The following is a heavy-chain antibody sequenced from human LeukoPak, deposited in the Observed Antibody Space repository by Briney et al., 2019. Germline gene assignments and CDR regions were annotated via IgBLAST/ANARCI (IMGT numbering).Heavy chain of an antibody. J-gene: IGHJ3*01. V-gene: IGHV3-23*01. CDR1: GFTFSSYA. CDR3: AKGSSSGSYYNHAFDV. CDR2: IVGSGGIT. D-gene: IGHD3-10*01. Sequence: GGSLRLSCAVSGFTFSSYAMSWVRQAPGKGLEWVSGIVGSGGITYYADSVKGRVTISRDKSKNTVYLQMDSLRAEDTAVYYCAKGSSSGSYYNHAFDVWGPGTMVTVSS.